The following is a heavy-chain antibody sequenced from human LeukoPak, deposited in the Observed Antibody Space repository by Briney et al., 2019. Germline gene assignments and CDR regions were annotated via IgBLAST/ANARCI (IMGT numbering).Heavy chain of an antibody. V-gene: IGHV3-21*01. Sequence: PGGSLRLSCAASGFTFSSYSMNWVRQAPGRGLEWVSSISSSSSYIYYADSVKGRFTISRDNAKNSLYLQMNSLRAEDTAVYYCARDGEYSGYDPGMGCMDVWGKGTTVTVSS. CDR3: ARDGEYSGYDPGMGCMDV. J-gene: IGHJ6*03. CDR1: GFTFSSYS. D-gene: IGHD5-12*01. CDR2: ISSSSSYI.